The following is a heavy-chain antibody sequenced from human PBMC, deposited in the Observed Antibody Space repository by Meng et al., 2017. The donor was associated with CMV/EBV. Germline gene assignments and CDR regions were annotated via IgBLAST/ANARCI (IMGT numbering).Heavy chain of an antibody. V-gene: IGHV3-30*04. CDR1: GFTFSSYA. CDR2: IAYDGSNK. Sequence: SCAASGFTFSSYAMHWVRQAPGKGLGWVAVIAYDGSNKYYADSVKGRFTISSDNSKNTLYLQTNSLRAEDTAVYYCARDKSRRDGYNYGYWGQGTLVTVSS. D-gene: IGHD5-24*01. CDR3: ARDKSRRDGYNYGY. J-gene: IGHJ4*02.